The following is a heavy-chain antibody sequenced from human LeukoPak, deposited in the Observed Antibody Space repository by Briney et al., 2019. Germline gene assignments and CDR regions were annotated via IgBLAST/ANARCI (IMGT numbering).Heavy chain of an antibody. CDR2: ISYDGSNK. CDR3: AKDRWSSSGGGFDY. D-gene: IGHD6-19*01. Sequence: GGSLRLSCAASGFTFSSYAMHWVRQAPGKGLEWVAVISYDGSNKYYADSVKGRFTISRDNSKNTLYLQMNSLRVEDTAVYYCAKDRWSSSGGGFDYWGQGTLVTVSS. V-gene: IGHV3-30-3*01. CDR1: GFTFSSYA. J-gene: IGHJ4*02.